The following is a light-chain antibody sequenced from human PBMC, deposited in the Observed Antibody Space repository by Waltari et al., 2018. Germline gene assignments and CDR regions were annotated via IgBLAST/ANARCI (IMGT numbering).Light chain of an antibody. CDR3: QQYYSTPQT. CDR2: WAS. J-gene: IGKJ1*01. CDR1: QSVLYNSNNKNY. Sequence: DIVMTQSPDSLAVSLGERATINRRSSQSVLYNSNNKNYLAWYQQKPGQPPKLLIYWASTRQSGVPDRFSGSGSGTDFTLTISSLQAEDVAVYYCQQYYSTPQTFGQGTKVAIK. V-gene: IGKV4-1*01.